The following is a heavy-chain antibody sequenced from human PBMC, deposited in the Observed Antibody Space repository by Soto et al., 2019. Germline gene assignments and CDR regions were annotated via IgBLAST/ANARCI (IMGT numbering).Heavy chain of an antibody. CDR2: ISAYNGNT. Sequence: GQGLEWMGWISAYNGNTTYAQKLQGRVTMTTDTSTSTAYMDLRSLRSDHTAVYYRGRDRGRAAAPWGKGTLAPVSP. D-gene: IGHD6-13*01. CDR3: GRDRGRAAAP. J-gene: IGHJ4*02. V-gene: IGHV1-18*01.